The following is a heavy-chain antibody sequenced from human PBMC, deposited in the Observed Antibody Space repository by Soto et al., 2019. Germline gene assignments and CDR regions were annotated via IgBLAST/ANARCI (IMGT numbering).Heavy chain of an antibody. D-gene: IGHD3-16*02. V-gene: IGHV4-31*03. Sequence: SETLSLTCTVSGGSISSGGYYWSWIRQHPGKGLEWIGYIYYSGSTYYNTSLKSRVTISVDTSKNQFSLKLNSVTTADTAVYYCATGRSGDYVWGSYRPLSPKYYFDYWGQGTLVTVSS. CDR3: ATGRSGDYVWGSYRPLSPKYYFDY. J-gene: IGHJ4*02. CDR1: GGSISSGGYY. CDR2: IYYSGST.